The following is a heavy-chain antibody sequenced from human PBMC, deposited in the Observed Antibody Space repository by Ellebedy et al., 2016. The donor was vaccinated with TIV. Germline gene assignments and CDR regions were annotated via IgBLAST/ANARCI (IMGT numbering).Heavy chain of an antibody. CDR2: IFYSGST. CDR1: GGSISSYY. D-gene: IGHD2-2*01. CDR3: AASESADSDY. J-gene: IGHJ4*02. Sequence: MPSETLSLTCTVSGGSISSYYWSWIRQPPGKGLQWIGFIFYSGSTNYNPSLKSRVTLSVDTSKNQFSLKLRSVTAADTAVYYCAASESADSDYWGQGTLVTVSS. V-gene: IGHV4-59*01.